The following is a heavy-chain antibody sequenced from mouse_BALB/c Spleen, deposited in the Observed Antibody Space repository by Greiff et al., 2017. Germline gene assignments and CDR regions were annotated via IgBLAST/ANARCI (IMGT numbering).Heavy chain of an antibody. D-gene: IGHD1-2*01. CDR1: GFTFSSFG. CDR3: ARASYYGPYYYAMDY. Sequence: DVKLVESGGGLVQPGGSRKLSCAASGFTFSSFGMHWVRQAPEKGLEWVAYISSGSSTIYYADTVKGRFTISRDNPKNTLFLQMTSLRSEDTAMYYCARASYYGPYYYAMDYWGQGTSVTVSS. CDR2: ISSGSSTI. V-gene: IGHV5-17*02. J-gene: IGHJ4*01.